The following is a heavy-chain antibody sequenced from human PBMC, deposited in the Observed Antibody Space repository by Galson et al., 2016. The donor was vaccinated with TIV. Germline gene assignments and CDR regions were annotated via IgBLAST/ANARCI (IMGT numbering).Heavy chain of an antibody. Sequence: SLRLSCAASGFTFSGYSMDWVRQAPGKGLEWVSIISTGDRCIYYADSVKGRFTISRDNAKNFLYLQLNSLSAEDTAIYYCARSADDYNLHFNLWGQGTLVTVAS. D-gene: IGHD5-24*01. CDR2: ISTGDRCI. CDR1: GFTFSGYS. CDR3: ARSADDYNLHFNL. J-gene: IGHJ4*02. V-gene: IGHV3-21*04.